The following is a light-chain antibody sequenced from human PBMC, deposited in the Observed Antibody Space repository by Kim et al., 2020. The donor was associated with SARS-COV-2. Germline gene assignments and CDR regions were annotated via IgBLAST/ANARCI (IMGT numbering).Light chain of an antibody. CDR3: QQYDTYWT. CDR2: KAS. CDR1: QSINSW. Sequence: DIQMTQSPSTLSASVGDRVTITCRASQSINSWLAWYQQRPGEAPKLLIYKASTLESGVPSRFSGSGSGTEFSLTITGLQPDDFATYHCQQYDTYWTFGQGTKVDIK. J-gene: IGKJ1*01. V-gene: IGKV1-5*03.